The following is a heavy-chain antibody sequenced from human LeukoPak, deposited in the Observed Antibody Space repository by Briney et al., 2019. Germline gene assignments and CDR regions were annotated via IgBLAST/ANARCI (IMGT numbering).Heavy chain of an antibody. CDR2: ISNDGSNK. CDR3: AKDEAVTSYYYYYYMDV. Sequence: GGSLRLSCAASGFTFSSYAMHWVRQAPGKGLEWVAVISNDGSNKYYADSVKGRFTISRDNSKNTLYLQMNSLRVEDTAVYYCAKDEAVTSYYYYYYMDVWGKGTTVTVSS. J-gene: IGHJ6*03. D-gene: IGHD4-17*01. CDR1: GFTFSSYA. V-gene: IGHV3-30*04.